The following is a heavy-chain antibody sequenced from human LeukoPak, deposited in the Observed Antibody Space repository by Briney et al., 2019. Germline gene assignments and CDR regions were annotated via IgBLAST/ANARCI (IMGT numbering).Heavy chain of an antibody. D-gene: IGHD7-27*01. CDR1: RYSFSNYD. CDR3: VGGAPNWGFDY. CDR2: MSPNSGNT. Sequence: AGVKVSHQGSRYSFSNYDINWVRQPTGQGGEGGGWMSPNSGNTGYAQKFQGRVTMTRNTSISTAYMELTSLRSEDTAVYYCVGGAPNWGFDYWGQGTLVTVSS. V-gene: IGHV1-8*01. J-gene: IGHJ4*02.